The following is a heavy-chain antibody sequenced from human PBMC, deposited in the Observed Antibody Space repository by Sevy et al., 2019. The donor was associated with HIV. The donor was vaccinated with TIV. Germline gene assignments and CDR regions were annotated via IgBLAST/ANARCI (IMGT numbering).Heavy chain of an antibody. J-gene: IGHJ6*03. D-gene: IGHD3-10*01. V-gene: IGHV1-69*06. CDR3: ASSITMVRGVIIKYYMDV. Sequence: ASVKVSCKASGGTFSSYAISWVRQAPGQGLEWMGGMIPIFGTANYAQKFQGRVTITADKSTSTAYMELSSLRSEDTAVYYCASSITMVRGVIIKYYMDVWGKGTTVTVSS. CDR2: MIPIFGTA. CDR1: GGTFSSYA.